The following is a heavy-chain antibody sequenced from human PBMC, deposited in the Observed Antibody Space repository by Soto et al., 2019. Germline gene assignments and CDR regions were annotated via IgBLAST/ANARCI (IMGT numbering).Heavy chain of an antibody. CDR1: GGTFSSYA. D-gene: IGHD3-22*01. Sequence: SVKVSCKASGGTFSSYAISWVRQAPGQGLEWMGGIIPIFGTANYAQKFQGRVTITADESTSTAYMELSSLRSEDTAVYYCARERAGRYDSSGYSPGCFDPWGQGTLVTVSS. V-gene: IGHV1-69*13. CDR2: IIPIFGTA. J-gene: IGHJ5*02. CDR3: ARERAGRYDSSGYSPGCFDP.